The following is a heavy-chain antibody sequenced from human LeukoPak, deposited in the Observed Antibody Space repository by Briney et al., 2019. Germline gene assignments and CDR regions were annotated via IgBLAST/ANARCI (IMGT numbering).Heavy chain of an antibody. V-gene: IGHV3-73*01. CDR1: GFTFSGSA. D-gene: IGHD3-10*01. J-gene: IGHJ4*02. CDR2: IRSKANSYAT. Sequence: PGGSLRLSCAASGFTFSGSAMHWVRQASGKGLEWVGRIRSKANSYATAYAASVKGRFTISRDDSKNTAYLQMNSLKTEDTAVYYCTSRGSGSYSTDYWGQGTLVTVSS. CDR3: TSRGSGSYSTDY.